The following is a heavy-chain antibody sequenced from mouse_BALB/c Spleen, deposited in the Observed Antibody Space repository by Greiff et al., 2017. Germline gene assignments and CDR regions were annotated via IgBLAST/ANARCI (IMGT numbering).Heavy chain of an antibody. CDR1: GYSITSDYA. CDR2: ISYSGST. Sequence: DVQLQESGPGLVKPSQSLSLTCTVTGYSITSDYAWNWIRQFPGNKLEWMGYISYSGSTSYNPSLKSRISITRDTSKNQFFLQLNSVTTEDTATYYCARGITTTGFAYWGQGTLVTVSA. V-gene: IGHV3-2*02. J-gene: IGHJ3*01. CDR3: ARGITTTGFAY. D-gene: IGHD2-4*01.